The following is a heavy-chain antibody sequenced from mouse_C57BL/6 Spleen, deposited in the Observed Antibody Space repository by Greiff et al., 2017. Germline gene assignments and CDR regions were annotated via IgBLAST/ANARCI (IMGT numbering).Heavy chain of an antibody. Sequence: QVQLQQSGAELVRPGASVTLSCKASGYTFTDYEMHWVKQTPVHGLEWIGAIDPETGGTAYNQKFKGKAILTADKSSSTAYMELRSLTSEDSAVYSCTRSTTVVAPYAMDYWGQGTSVTVSS. V-gene: IGHV1-15*01. CDR2: IDPETGGT. CDR3: TRSTTVVAPYAMDY. CDR1: GYTFTDYE. D-gene: IGHD1-1*01. J-gene: IGHJ4*01.